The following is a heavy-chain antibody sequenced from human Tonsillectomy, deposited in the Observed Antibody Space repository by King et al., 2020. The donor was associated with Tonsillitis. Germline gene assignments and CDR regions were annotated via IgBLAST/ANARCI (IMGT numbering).Heavy chain of an antibody. CDR1: GFTFSNYG. CDR2: IGSSGRNT. CDR3: AKLVPNWGSAY. V-gene: IGHV3-23*04. J-gene: IGHJ4*02. D-gene: IGHD7-27*01. Sequence: VQLVESGGGLVQPGGSLRVSCAASGFTFSNYGMGWVRQAPGKGLEWVSSIGSSGRNTYYADSVKGRFTISRDNSIYTLFLHMDSLRAEDTAVYYCAKLVPNWGSAYWGQGTLVTVSS.